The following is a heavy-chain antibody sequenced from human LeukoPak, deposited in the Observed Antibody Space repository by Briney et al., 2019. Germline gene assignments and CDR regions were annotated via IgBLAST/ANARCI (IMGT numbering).Heavy chain of an antibody. CDR2: IYYSGST. CDR1: GGSISSSSYY. J-gene: IGHJ5*02. V-gene: IGHV4-39*01. CDR3: ARPLDSSSWYA. D-gene: IGHD6-13*01. Sequence: PSETLSLTCTVSGGSISSSSYYWGWLRQPPGKGLEWIGSIYYSGSTYYNPSLKSRVTISVDTSKNQFSLKLSSVTAADTAVYYCARPLDSSSWYAWGQGTLVTVSS.